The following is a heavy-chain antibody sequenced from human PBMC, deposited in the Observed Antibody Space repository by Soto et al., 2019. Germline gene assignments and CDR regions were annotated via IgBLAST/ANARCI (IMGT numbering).Heavy chain of an antibody. D-gene: IGHD3-16*01. Sequence: PSETLSLTSNVSGGSISNYYWTWVRQSPEKGLEWIGYMYYNGNINYNPSLKSRVTISIDTSKNQFSLTLKSVTAADTAVYYCASGGNWFDTWGQGVLVTVSS. CDR3: ASGGNWFDT. J-gene: IGHJ5*02. CDR2: MYYNGNI. V-gene: IGHV4-59*01. CDR1: GGSISNYY.